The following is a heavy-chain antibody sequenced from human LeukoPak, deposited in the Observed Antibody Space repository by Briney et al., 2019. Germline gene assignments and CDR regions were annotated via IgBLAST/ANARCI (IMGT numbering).Heavy chain of an antibody. CDR3: ARDSHYYFDY. V-gene: IGHV3-30-3*01. CDR1: GFTFSSYA. CDR2: ISYDGSNK. Sequence: GGSLRLSCAGSGFTFSSYAMHWVRQAPGKGLEWVAVISYDGSNKYYADSVKGRFTISRDNSKNTLYLQMNSLRAEDTAVYYCARDSHYYFDYWGQGTLVTVSS. J-gene: IGHJ4*02.